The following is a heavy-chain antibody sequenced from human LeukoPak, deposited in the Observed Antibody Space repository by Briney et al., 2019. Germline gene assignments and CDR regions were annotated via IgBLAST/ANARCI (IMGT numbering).Heavy chain of an antibody. CDR3: AKDFGGYVAYFDY. J-gene: IGHJ4*02. V-gene: IGHV3-23*01. CDR2: ISGNGRST. CDR1: GFTFSSYA. D-gene: IGHD5-12*01. Sequence: SGGSLRLSCAASGFTFSSYAMSWVRRAPGKGLEWVSLISGNGRSTYYADSVKGRFTISRDNPKNTLYLQMNSLRAEDTAIYYCAKDFGGYVAYFDYWGQGTLVTVSS.